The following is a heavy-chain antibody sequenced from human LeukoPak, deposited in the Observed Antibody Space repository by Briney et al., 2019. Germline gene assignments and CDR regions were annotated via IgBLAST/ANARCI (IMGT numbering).Heavy chain of an antibody. V-gene: IGHV3-48*03. CDR1: GFTSVAYG. J-gene: IGHJ4*02. CDR2: ISTSGNTV. Sequence: PGGSLRLSCAASGFTSVAYGVNWVRQVPGKGLEWVSCISTSGNTVYYADSLKGRFTVSRDNARNSLYLQMNSLSAEDTAIYYCARDGPGYSFDYWGQGALVTVSS. D-gene: IGHD5-18*01. CDR3: ARDGPGYSFDY.